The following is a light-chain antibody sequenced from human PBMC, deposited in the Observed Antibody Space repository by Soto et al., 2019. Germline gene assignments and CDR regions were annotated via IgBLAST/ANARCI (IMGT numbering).Light chain of an antibody. CDR1: QGISSA. CDR2: DAS. Sequence: AIQLTQSPSSLSASVGDRVTITCRASQGISSALVWYQQKPGKAPNLLIYDASTLESGVPSRFSGSGYGTDFTLTISNLQPDDFATYYCQQYESYSPWTFGQGTKVDIK. V-gene: IGKV1-13*02. CDR3: QQYESYSPWT. J-gene: IGKJ1*01.